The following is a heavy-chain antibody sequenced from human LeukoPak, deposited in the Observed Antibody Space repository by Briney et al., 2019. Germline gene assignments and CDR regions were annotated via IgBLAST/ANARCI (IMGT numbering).Heavy chain of an antibody. CDR1: GFTFSDYY. CDR2: ISGSGGST. V-gene: IGHV3-23*01. Sequence: GWSLRLSCAASGFTFSDYYMSWVRQAPGKGLEWVSAISGSGGSTYYADSVKGRFTISRDNSKNTLYLQMNSLRAEDTAVYYCAKNPHVLLWFGELSYWGQGTLVTVSS. D-gene: IGHD3-10*01. J-gene: IGHJ4*02. CDR3: AKNPHVLLWFGELSY.